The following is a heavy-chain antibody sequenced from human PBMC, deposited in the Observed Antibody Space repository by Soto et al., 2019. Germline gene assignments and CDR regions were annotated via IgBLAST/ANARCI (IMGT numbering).Heavy chain of an antibody. D-gene: IGHD3-10*01. CDR2: IYPGDSDT. CDR3: ARGGSGSYYNPNYYYYYMDV. CDR1: GYSFTSYW. J-gene: IGHJ6*03. Sequence: GESLKISCKGSGYSFTSYWIGWVRQMPGKGLEWMGIIYPGDSDTRYSPSFQGQVTISADKSISTAYLQWSSLKASDTAMYYCARGGSGSYYNPNYYYYYMDVWGKGTTVTVSS. V-gene: IGHV5-51*01.